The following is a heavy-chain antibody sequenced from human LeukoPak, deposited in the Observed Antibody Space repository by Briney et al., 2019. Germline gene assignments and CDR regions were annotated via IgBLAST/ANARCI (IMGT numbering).Heavy chain of an antibody. CDR1: GFIVSNND. J-gene: IGHJ4*02. CDR3: ARGCFYDRSPYCPFDY. D-gene: IGHD3-22*01. CDR2: IYSGGRT. Sequence: GGSLRLSCAASGFIVSNNDMSWVRQAPRKGLEWVSLIYSGGRTYYADSVKGRFTISRDNSKNTLYLQMNSLRGEHTAVYYCARGCFYDRSPYCPFDYWGQGTLVTVSS. V-gene: IGHV3-53*01.